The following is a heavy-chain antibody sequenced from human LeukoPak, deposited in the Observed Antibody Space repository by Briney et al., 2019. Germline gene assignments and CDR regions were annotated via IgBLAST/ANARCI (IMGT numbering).Heavy chain of an antibody. J-gene: IGHJ4*02. V-gene: IGHV1-46*01. CDR2: INPSGGST. CDR1: GYTFTSYY. Sequence: ASVKVSCKASGYTFTSYYMHWVRQAPGQGLEWMGIINPSGGSTSYAQKFQGRVTMTRDTSTSTVYMELSSLRSEDTAVYYCARRGRDIVVVPAAFPFDHWGQGTLVTVSS. D-gene: IGHD2-2*01. CDR3: ARRGRDIVVVPAAFPFDH.